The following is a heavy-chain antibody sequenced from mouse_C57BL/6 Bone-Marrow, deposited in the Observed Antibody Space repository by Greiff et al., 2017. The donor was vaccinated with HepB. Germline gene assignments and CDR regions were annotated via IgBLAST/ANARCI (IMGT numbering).Heavy chain of an antibody. CDR3: ARDRIYYYGSSYNWYFDV. J-gene: IGHJ1*03. D-gene: IGHD1-1*01. Sequence: QVQLQQPGAELVKPGASVKMSCKASGYTFTSYWITWVKQRPGQGLEWIGDIYPGSGSTNYNEKFKSKATLTVDTSSSTAYMQLSSLTSEDSAVYYCARDRIYYYGSSYNWYFDVWGTGTTVTVSS. CDR1: GYTFTSYW. V-gene: IGHV1-55*01. CDR2: IYPGSGST.